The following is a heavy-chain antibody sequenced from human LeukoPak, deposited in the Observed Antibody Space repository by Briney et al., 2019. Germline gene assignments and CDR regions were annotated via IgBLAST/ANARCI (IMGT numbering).Heavy chain of an antibody. CDR1: GFTFSSYG. CDR2: ISGSGGST. Sequence: GGSLRLSCAASGFTFSSYGMSWVRQAPGKGLEWVSAISGSGGSTYYADSVKGRFTISRDNSKNTLYLQMNSLRVEDTAVYYCAKDDRGSIWFGELLTFLDYWGQGTLVTVSS. CDR3: AKDDRGSIWFGELLTFLDY. D-gene: IGHD3-10*01. J-gene: IGHJ4*02. V-gene: IGHV3-23*01.